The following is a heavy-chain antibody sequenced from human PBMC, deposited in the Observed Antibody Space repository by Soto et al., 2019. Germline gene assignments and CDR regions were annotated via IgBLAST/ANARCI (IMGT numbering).Heavy chain of an antibody. Sequence: ASVKVSCKASGGTFSNYVISWVRQAPGQGLEWMGGIIPLFGTTDYAKKFQGRIAITADESTTTVYMDLSSLRFDDTAVYFCARAILQNLYYYYAMDVWGQGTTVTVSS. D-gene: IGHD3-3*01. CDR1: GGTFSNYV. J-gene: IGHJ6*02. V-gene: IGHV1-69*13. CDR2: IIPLFGTT. CDR3: ARAILQNLYYYYAMDV.